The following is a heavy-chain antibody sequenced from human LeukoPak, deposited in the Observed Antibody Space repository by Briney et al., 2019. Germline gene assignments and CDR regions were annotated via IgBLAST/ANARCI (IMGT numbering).Heavy chain of an antibody. J-gene: IGHJ6*02. CDR3: ARDIVVVPAAIGVVGFYYYYGMDV. D-gene: IGHD2-2*01. V-gene: IGHV1-18*01. Sequence: ASVKVSFKASGYTFTSCGISWVRQPPGQGLEWVGWISACNGNTNYAQKLQGRVTMTTNTSTSTAYMELRILRTDDTAVDYCARDIVVVPAAIGVVGFYYYYGMDVWGQGTTVTVSS. CDR2: ISACNGNT. CDR1: GYTFTSCG.